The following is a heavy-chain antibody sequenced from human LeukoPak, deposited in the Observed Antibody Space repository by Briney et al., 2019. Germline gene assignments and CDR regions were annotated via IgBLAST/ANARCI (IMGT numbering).Heavy chain of an antibody. J-gene: IGHJ4*02. CDR3: AREVRLLSY. Sequence: KPGGSLRLSCAASGFIFSDYYMSWIRQAPGKGLEWISYISNSGSTIYYADSVKGRFTLSRDNVKNSLYLQMDSLRAEDTAVYYCAREVRLLSYWGQGTLVTVSS. V-gene: IGHV3-11*01. D-gene: IGHD2/OR15-2a*01. CDR1: GFIFSDYY. CDR2: ISNSGSTI.